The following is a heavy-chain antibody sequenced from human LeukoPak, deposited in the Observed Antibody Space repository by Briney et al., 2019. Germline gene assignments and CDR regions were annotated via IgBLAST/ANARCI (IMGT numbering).Heavy chain of an antibody. CDR3: ARTYHDILTGYNPYFDY. CDR1: GFTFSSYA. V-gene: IGHV3-30*04. D-gene: IGHD3-9*01. CDR2: ISYDGSNK. Sequence: GGSLRLSCAASGFTFSSYAMHWVRQAPGKGLEWVAVISYDGSNKYYADSVKGRFTISRGNAKNFLYLQMNSPRAEDTAVYYCARTYHDILTGYNPYFDYWGQGILVTVSS. J-gene: IGHJ4*02.